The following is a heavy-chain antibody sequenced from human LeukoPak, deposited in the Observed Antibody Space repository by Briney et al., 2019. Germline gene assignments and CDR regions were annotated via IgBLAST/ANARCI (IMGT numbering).Heavy chain of an antibody. Sequence: ASVKVSCKASGYTFTSYYMHWVRQAPGQGLEWMGIINPSGGSTSYAQKFQGRVTMTRDTSTSTVYMEPSSLRSEDTAVYYCARGRFGNGGDCYPDYWGQGTLVTVSS. V-gene: IGHV1-46*01. CDR2: INPSGGST. J-gene: IGHJ4*02. CDR3: ARGRFGNGGDCYPDY. D-gene: IGHD2-21*02. CDR1: GYTFTSYY.